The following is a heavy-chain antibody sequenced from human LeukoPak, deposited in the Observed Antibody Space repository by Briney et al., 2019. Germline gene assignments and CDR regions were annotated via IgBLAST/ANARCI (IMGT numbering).Heavy chain of an antibody. CDR2: INHSGST. V-gene: IGHV4-34*01. J-gene: IGHJ2*01. D-gene: IGHD5-24*01. Sequence: SETLSLTCAVFVGSFSGYYWTWIRQPPGKGLEWIGEINHSGSTNYNPSLKSRVTISVDTSKNQFSLKLSSVTAADTAVYYCARGRRDGYSGPWYFDLWGPGTLVTVSS. CDR1: VGSFSGYY. CDR3: ARGRRDGYSGPWYFDL.